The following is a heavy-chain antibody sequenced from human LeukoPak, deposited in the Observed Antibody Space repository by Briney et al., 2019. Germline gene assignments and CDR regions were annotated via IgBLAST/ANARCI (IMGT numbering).Heavy chain of an antibody. Sequence: ASVKVSCKASGYTFIGYYMHWVRQAPGQGLEWMGWINPKGGGTNYAQKFQGRVTMTRDTSLSTAYMELSRLRSDGTAIYYCAVRPRYTSGRESLDDWGQGTLVTVSS. CDR3: AVRPRYTSGRESLDD. CDR2: INPKGGGT. J-gene: IGHJ4*02. CDR1: GYTFIGYY. D-gene: IGHD2-2*02. V-gene: IGHV1-2*02.